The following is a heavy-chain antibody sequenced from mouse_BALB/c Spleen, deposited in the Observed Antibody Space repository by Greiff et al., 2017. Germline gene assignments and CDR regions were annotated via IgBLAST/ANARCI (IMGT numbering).Heavy chain of an antibody. D-gene: IGHD2-3*01. J-gene: IGHJ4*01. CDR2: ISYDGSN. CDR1: GYSITSGYY. CDR3: ARVGDDGYYGMDY. Sequence: EVKLMESGPGLVKPSQSLSLTCSVTGYSITSGYYWNWIRQFPGNKLEWMGYISYDGSNNYNPSLKNRISITRDTSKNQFFLKLNSVTTEDTATYYCARVGDDGYYGMDYWGQGTSVTVSS. V-gene: IGHV3-6*02.